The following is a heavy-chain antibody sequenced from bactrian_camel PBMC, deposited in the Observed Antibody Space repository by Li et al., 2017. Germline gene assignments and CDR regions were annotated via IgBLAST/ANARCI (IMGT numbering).Heavy chain of an antibody. V-gene: IGHV3-3*01. CDR1: RYTYKRNC. Sequence: VQLVESGGGPVQAGGSLRLSCAAGRYTYKRNCMGWFRQRPGKDREGLAVLWIGGATTTYADSVKGRFTISKDDSERILYLQMDSLKPEDTATYTCASDPQWWHLMANYNYWGQG. CDR2: LWIGGATT. D-gene: IGHD7*01. CDR3: ASDPQWWHLMANYNY. J-gene: IGHJ4*01.